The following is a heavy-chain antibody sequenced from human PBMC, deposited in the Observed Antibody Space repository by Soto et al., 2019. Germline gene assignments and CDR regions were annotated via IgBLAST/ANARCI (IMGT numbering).Heavy chain of an antibody. CDR1: GFTISIYS. V-gene: IGHV3-48*02. CDR3: ARDDVYAFDF. Sequence: ESGGGLVQPGGSLRLSCAASGFTISIYSMNWVRQAPGKGLEWVSYISTKYSNIQYADSVKGRFTISGDTAKNSVYLQMNSLRDEDTAVYYCARDDVYAFDFWGQGTMVTVSS. J-gene: IGHJ3*01. CDR2: ISTKYSNI.